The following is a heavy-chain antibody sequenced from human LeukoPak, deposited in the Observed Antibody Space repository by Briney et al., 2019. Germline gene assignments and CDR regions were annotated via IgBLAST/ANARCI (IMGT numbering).Heavy chain of an antibody. D-gene: IGHD2-8*01. CDR1: GYTFTGYY. Sequence: ASVKVSCKASGYTFTGYYMHWVRQAPGQGLEWMGWINPNSGGTNYAQKFQGRVTMTRDTFISTAYMELRSLRSDDTAVYYCARVGTKTGEIDYWGQGTLVTVSS. V-gene: IGHV1-2*02. J-gene: IGHJ4*02. CDR2: INPNSGGT. CDR3: ARVGTKTGEIDY.